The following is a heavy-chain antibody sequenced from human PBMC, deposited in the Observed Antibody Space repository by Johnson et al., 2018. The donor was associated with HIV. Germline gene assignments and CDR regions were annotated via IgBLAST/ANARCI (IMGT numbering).Heavy chain of an antibody. J-gene: IGHJ3*02. CDR1: GFSFSDYY. CDR3: ARREVVFGSYDNWDAFDI. D-gene: IGHD1-1*01. V-gene: IGHV3-11*04. Sequence: GGGLVKPGGSLRLSCAASGFSFSDYYMSWIRQAPGKGLEWLSHISSSGSIIYYADSVKGRFPISRDNAKNSLLLQMNSLRTEDTGVYYCARREVVFGSYDNWDAFDIGGKGTMGTVS. CDR2: ISSSGSII.